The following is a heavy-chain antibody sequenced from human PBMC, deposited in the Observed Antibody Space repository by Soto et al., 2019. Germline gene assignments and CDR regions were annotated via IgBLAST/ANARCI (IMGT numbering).Heavy chain of an antibody. J-gene: IGHJ6*02. D-gene: IGHD6-19*01. Sequence: SETLSLTCTVSGGSISSSSYYWGWIRQPPGKGLEWIGSIYYSGSTYYNPSLKSRVTISVDTSKNQFSLKLSSVTAADPAVYYCSIRGIAVAAHYYYGMDVWGQGTTVTVSS. CDR1: GGSISSSSYY. CDR2: IYYSGST. V-gene: IGHV4-39*01. CDR3: SIRGIAVAAHYYYGMDV.